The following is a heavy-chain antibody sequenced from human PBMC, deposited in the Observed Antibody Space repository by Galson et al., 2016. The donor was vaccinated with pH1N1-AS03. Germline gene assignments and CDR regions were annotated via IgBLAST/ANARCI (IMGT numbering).Heavy chain of an antibody. V-gene: IGHV3-23*01. CDR1: GFTFSIYA. CDR2: VGGVDGSL. Sequence: SLRLSCAASGFTFSIYAMHWVRQAPGKGLEWVSGVGGVDGSLWYTESVKGRFTVSRDNSKGTLDLQMNSLRADDTAVYYCARGSGSPHWFDPWGQGTLVNVSS. D-gene: IGHD3-3*01. J-gene: IGHJ5*02. CDR3: ARGSGSPHWFDP.